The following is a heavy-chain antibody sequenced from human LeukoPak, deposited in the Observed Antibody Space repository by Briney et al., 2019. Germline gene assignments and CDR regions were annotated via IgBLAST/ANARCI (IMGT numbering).Heavy chain of an antibody. J-gene: IGHJ4*02. CDR2: TYYRSMWYI. V-gene: IGHV6-1*01. D-gene: IGHD3-16*01. CDR1: GDSVSRTDAG. Sequence: SQTLSLTCTISGDSVSRTDAGWVWIRQSPSRGLEWLARTYYRSMWYIDYEPSVKSRITIDPDTSKNQFSLHLQSLTPDDTAVYYCARAIYEYRPLDYWGQGTLVTVSS. CDR3: ARAIYEYRPLDY.